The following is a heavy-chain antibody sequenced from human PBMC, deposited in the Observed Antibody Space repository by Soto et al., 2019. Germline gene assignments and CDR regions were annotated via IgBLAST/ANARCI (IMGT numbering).Heavy chain of an antibody. V-gene: IGHV1-3*04. Sequence: QVQLVQSGAEVKKPGASVKVSCKASGYTVTIYAMHWVRQAPGQRLEWMGWINTGNGKTQYSQKFQSRVTITRDTSASTADTGLTSLTSEATLGYYCAISIRLAGDYWCQRTLGTVS. CDR1: GYTVTIYA. J-gene: IGHJ4*02. CDR3: AISIRLAGDY. CDR2: INTGNGKT.